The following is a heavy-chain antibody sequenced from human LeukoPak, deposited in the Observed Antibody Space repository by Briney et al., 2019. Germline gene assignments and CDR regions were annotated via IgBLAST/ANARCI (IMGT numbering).Heavy chain of an antibody. CDR1: GGSITSGSYY. V-gene: IGHV4-31*03. J-gene: IGHJ4*02. CDR3: ARGLLWFGESRFRYFDY. D-gene: IGHD3-10*01. CDR2: IYYSGST. Sequence: PSETLSLTCTVSGGSITSGSYYWSWIRQHPGKGLEWIGYIYYSGSTYYNPSLKSRVTISVDTSKNQFSLKLSSVTAADTAVYYCARGLLWFGESRFRYFDYWGQGTLVTVSS.